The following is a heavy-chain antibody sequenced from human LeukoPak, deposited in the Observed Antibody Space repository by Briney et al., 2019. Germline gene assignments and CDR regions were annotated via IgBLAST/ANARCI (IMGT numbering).Heavy chain of an antibody. CDR1: GFTVSSNY. CDR3: ARGAGYNYPYYFDY. D-gene: IGHD5-24*01. V-gene: IGHV3-53*01. Sequence: GGSLRLSCAASGFTVSSNYMNWVRQAPGTGLEWVSVIYSGGSTYYADSVRGRFTISRDNSKNTLYLQMNSLRAEDTAVYYCARGAGYNYPYYFDYWGQGTLVTVSS. CDR2: IYSGGST. J-gene: IGHJ4*02.